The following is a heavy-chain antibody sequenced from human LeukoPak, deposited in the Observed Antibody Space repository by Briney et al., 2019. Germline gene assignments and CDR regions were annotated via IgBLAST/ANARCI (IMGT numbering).Heavy chain of an antibody. CDR1: GFSISSPYY. Sequence: SETLSLTCVVSGFSISSPYYWGWSRQPPGKGLEWIGSVYHGGNTYSNPSLRSRVTISVDTSKNQFSLELTSVTAADTAVYYCVRTPTCRNIGTDNWGQGTLVTVSS. CDR3: VRTPTCRNIGTDN. V-gene: IGHV4-38-2*01. D-gene: IGHD2/OR15-2a*01. J-gene: IGHJ4*02. CDR2: VYHGGNT.